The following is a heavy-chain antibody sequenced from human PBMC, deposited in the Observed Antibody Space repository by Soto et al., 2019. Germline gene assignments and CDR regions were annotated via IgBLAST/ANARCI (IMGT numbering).Heavy chain of an antibody. V-gene: IGHV3-73*01. D-gene: IGHD2-15*01. CDR1: GFTFSGSA. CDR2: IRIKANSYAT. CDR3: TRHGRYCSGGSCRTPYYYHGMDV. J-gene: IGHJ6*02. Sequence: GGSLRLSCAASGFTFSGSAMHWVRQASGKGLEWVGRIRIKANSYATAYAASVKGRFTISRDDSKNTAYLQMNSLKTEDTAVYYCTRHGRYCSGGSCRTPYYYHGMDVWGQGTTVTVSS.